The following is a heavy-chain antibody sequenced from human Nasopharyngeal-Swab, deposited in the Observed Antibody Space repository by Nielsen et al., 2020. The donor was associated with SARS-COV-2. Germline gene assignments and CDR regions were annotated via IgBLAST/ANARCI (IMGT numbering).Heavy chain of an antibody. CDR3: ARGQGPYYYYYMDV. J-gene: IGHJ6*03. Sequence: WIRQPPGKGLEWIGYIYYSGSTNYNPSLKSRVTISVDTSKNQFSLKLSSVTAADTAVYYCARGQGPYYYYYMDVWGKGTTVTVSS. V-gene: IGHV4-59*01. CDR2: IYYSGST.